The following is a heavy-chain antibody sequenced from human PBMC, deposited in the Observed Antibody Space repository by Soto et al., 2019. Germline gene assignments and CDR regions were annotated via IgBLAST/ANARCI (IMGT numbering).Heavy chain of an antibody. J-gene: IGHJ4*02. CDR2: IYYSGST. Sequence: QVQLQESGPGLVKPSETLSLTCTVSGGSISIYYWSWIRQPPGKGLEWIGYIYYSGSTNYNPSLKSRVTISVDTSKNQFALKLSSVTAADTAVYCCARTPRLLWFGEIDYWGQGTLVTVSS. CDR1: GGSISIYY. D-gene: IGHD3-10*01. CDR3: ARTPRLLWFGEIDY. V-gene: IGHV4-59*01.